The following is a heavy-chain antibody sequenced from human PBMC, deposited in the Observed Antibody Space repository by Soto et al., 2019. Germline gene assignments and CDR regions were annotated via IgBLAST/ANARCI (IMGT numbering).Heavy chain of an antibody. Sequence: PSETLSLTCSVSGVSRTSGTYYWSWIRQHPGKGLEWIGYIFYSGSTDYNPSLKSRVNISVDTSKNQFSLKLSSVTAADTAVYYCASTEDFFDYWGQGTLVTVSS. J-gene: IGHJ4*02. CDR1: GVSRTSGTYY. CDR3: ASTEDFFDY. V-gene: IGHV4-31*03. CDR2: IFYSGST.